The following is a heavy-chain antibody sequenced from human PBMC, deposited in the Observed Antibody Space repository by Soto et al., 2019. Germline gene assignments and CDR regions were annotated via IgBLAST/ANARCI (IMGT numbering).Heavy chain of an antibody. CDR2: IVVGSGNT. J-gene: IGHJ4*02. CDR1: GFTFTSSA. V-gene: IGHV1-58*02. Sequence: SVKVSCKACGFTFTSSAMQWVRQSRGQRLEWIGWIVVGSGNTNYAQKFQERVTITRDMSTSTAYMELSSLRSEDTAVYYCAAFRKSGYDSSYFDYWGQGTLVTVSS. D-gene: IGHD5-12*01. CDR3: AAFRKSGYDSSYFDY.